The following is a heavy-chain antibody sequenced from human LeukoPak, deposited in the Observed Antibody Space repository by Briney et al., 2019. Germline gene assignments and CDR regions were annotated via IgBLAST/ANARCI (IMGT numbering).Heavy chain of an antibody. J-gene: IGHJ4*02. V-gene: IGHV3-23*01. D-gene: IGHD4-23*01. Sequence: PGGSLRLSCAASGFTFSSYAMSWVRQAPGKGLEWVSDISGSGGSRNYADAVKGRFTISRDNSKSTPYLQMNTLRAEDTAVYHCAKADRELRWTGYYFDYWGRGTLVTVSS. CDR2: ISGSGGSR. CDR3: AKADRELRWTGYYFDY. CDR1: GFTFSSYA.